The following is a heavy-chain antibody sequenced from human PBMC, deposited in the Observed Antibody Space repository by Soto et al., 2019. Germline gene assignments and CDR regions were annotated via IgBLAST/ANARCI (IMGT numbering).Heavy chain of an antibody. J-gene: IGHJ5*02. CDR3: AHRTTTVTWWFEL. CDR2: IYWDDYK. CDR1: GFSLTTSGVG. D-gene: IGHD4-17*01. Sequence: QITLKESGPTLVKPTQTLTLTCTFSGFSLTTSGVGVGWIRQPPGKALEWLALIYWDDYKRYSPSLKSRLTITKDTAKTPVVHTMPTMDPAATATYFYAHRTTTVTWWFELCGQGTMVTVSA. V-gene: IGHV2-5*02.